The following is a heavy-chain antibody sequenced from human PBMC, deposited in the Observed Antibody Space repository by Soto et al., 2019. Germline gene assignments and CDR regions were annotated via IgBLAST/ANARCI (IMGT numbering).Heavy chain of an antibody. CDR1: GFTFSDCY. D-gene: IGHD6-19*01. CDR3: ARAKEQWLVQFDY. J-gene: IGHJ4*02. CDR2: ISSSGSTI. V-gene: IGHV3-11*01. Sequence: GGSLRLSCAAPGFTFSDCYMSWIRQAPGKGLEWVSYISSSGSTIYYADSVKGRFTISRDNAKNSLYLQMNSLRAEDTAVYYCARAKEQWLVQFDYWGQGTLVTVSS.